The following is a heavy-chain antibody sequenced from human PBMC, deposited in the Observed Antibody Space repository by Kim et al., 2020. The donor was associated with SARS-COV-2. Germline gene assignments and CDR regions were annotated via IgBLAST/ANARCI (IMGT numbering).Heavy chain of an antibody. D-gene: IGHD6-6*01. CDR1: GYSFTSYW. J-gene: IGHJ6*02. V-gene: IGHV5-10-1*01. Sequence: GESLKISCKGSGYSFTSYWISWVRQMPGKGLEWMGRIDLSDSYAKYSPSFQGHVTISADKSISTAYLQWSSLKASDTAMYYCARHGHEYSTSSYYYYGMDVWGLGNTVTVSS. CDR2: IDLSDSYA. CDR3: ARHGHEYSTSSYYYYGMDV.